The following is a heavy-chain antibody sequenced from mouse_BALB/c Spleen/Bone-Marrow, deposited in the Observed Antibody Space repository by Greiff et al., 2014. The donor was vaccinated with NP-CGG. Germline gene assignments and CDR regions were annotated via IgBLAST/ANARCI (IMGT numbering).Heavy chain of an antibody. CDR1: GFNIKDTY. J-gene: IGHJ1*01. CDR3: ASYRYGWYFDV. CDR2: IDPANGNT. D-gene: IGHD2-14*01. V-gene: IGHV14-3*02. Sequence: VQLQQPGAELVKPGASVKLPCTASGFNIKDTYMHWVKQRPEQGLEWIGRIDPANGNTKYDPQFQGKATITADTSSNTAYLQLSSLTSEDTAVYYCASYRYGWYFDVWGAGTTVTVSS.